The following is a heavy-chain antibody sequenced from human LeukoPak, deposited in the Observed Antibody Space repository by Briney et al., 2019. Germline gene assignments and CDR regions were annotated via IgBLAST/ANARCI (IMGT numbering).Heavy chain of an antibody. V-gene: IGHV3-7*01. Sequence: GGSLRLSCAASGFTFSSYWMSWVRQAPGKGLERVANIKQGGSEKYYVDSVKGRFTISRDNAKNSLYLQMNSLRAEDTAVYYCASTSRYCSGGSCTPFDYWGQGTLVTVSS. D-gene: IGHD2-15*01. CDR2: IKQGGSEK. CDR3: ASTSRYCSGGSCTPFDY. J-gene: IGHJ4*02. CDR1: GFTFSSYW.